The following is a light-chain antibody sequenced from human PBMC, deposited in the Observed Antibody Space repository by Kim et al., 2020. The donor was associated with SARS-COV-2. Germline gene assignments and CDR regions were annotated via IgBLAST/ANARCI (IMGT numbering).Light chain of an antibody. Sequence: ASVEDRVTITCRARQDIRNDLGWYQQNPGRARKRLIYGASSLQSGVPSRFSGSGSGTEFTLTISSVQPEDFATYFCLQHSTYPITFGQGTRLEIK. CDR2: GAS. CDR1: QDIRND. CDR3: LQHSTYPIT. J-gene: IGKJ5*01. V-gene: IGKV1-17*01.